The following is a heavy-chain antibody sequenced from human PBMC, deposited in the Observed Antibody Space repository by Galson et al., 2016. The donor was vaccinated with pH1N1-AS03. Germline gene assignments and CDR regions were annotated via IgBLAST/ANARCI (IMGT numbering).Heavy chain of an antibody. Sequence: SLRLSCAASGFTFRGFGMHWVRQAPGKGLKWVAVIWYDGSKEEYADSVKGRFTISRDNSKNTLFLQMKSLGVEDTAVYYCARPAHDFGRPYHMDVWGQGTTVTVSS. CDR1: GFTFRGFG. D-gene: IGHD3/OR15-3a*01. CDR2: IWYDGSKE. V-gene: IGHV3-33*01. J-gene: IGHJ6*02. CDR3: ARPAHDFGRPYHMDV.